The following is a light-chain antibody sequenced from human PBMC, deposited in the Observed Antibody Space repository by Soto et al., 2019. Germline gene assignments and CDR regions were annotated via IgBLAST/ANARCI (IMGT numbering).Light chain of an antibody. CDR3: QQYNNWPPLT. Sequence: EIVMTQSPATLSVSPGERATLSCRASQRVSSDLAWYQQKPGQAPRLLIYGASTRATAIPARFSGSGSGTDFTLTISSLQSEDFAVYYCQQYNNWPPLTFGGGTKVEIK. CDR1: QRVSSD. CDR2: GAS. J-gene: IGKJ4*01. V-gene: IGKV3-15*01.